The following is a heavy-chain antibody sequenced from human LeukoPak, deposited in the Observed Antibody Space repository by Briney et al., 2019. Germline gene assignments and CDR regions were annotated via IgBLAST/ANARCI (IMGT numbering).Heavy chain of an antibody. J-gene: IGHJ6*03. D-gene: IGHD3-10*01. CDR3: ASGLWFGEFNYYYMDV. Sequence: ASVKVSRKASGYTFTSYYMHWVRQAPGQGLEWMGIINPSGGSTSYAQKFQGRVTMTRDTSTSTVYMELSSLRSEDTAVYYCASGLWFGEFNYYYMDVWGKGTTVTVSS. CDR2: INPSGGST. V-gene: IGHV1-46*01. CDR1: GYTFTSYY.